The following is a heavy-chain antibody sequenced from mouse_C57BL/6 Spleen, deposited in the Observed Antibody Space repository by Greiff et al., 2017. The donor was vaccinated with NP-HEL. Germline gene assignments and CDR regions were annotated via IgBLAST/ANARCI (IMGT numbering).Heavy chain of an antibody. D-gene: IGHD1-1*01. J-gene: IGHJ2*01. Sequence: DVKLVESGGGLVQPGGSMKLSCVASGFTFSNYWMNWVRQSPEKGLEWVAQIRLKSDNYATHYAESVKGRFTISRDDSKSSVYLQMNNLRAEDTGIYYCTRHYYYGYWGQGTTLTVSS. V-gene: IGHV6-3*01. CDR1: GFTFSNYW. CDR3: TRHYYYGY. CDR2: IRLKSDNYAT.